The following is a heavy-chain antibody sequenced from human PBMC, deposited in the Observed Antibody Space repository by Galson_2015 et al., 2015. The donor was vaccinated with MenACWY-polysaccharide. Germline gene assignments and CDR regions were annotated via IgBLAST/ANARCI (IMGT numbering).Heavy chain of an antibody. Sequence: SVKVSCKASGHPFIAYRLNWVRQAPGQGLECMGRIIPVAGITNYAHQFQGRLNITEEKSTRTLFMELSSLRSEDTAVYYCLGHFEDDLPWGQGTLVTVSS. CDR2: IIPVAGIT. D-gene: IGHD2/OR15-2a*01. V-gene: IGHV1-69*02. J-gene: IGHJ5*02. CDR1: GHPFIAYR. CDR3: LGHFEDDLP.